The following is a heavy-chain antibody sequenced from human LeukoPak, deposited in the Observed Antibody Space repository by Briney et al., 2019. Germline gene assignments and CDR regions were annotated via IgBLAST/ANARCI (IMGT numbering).Heavy chain of an antibody. V-gene: IGHV3-23*01. J-gene: IGHJ4*02. CDR2: ISGSGGST. Sequence: GGSLRLSCAASGFTFSSYAMSWVRQAPGKGLEWVSAISGSGGSTYYADSVKGRFTISRDNSKNTLYLQMNSLRAEGTAVYYCAKDVSMVRGATDYWGQGTLVTVSS. CDR1: GFTFSSYA. D-gene: IGHD3-10*01. CDR3: AKDVSMVRGATDY.